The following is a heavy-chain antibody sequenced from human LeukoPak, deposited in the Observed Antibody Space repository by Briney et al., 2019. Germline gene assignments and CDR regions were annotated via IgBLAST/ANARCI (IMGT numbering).Heavy chain of an antibody. CDR1: GGTFSSYA. D-gene: IGHD6-13*01. V-gene: IGHV1-69*05. J-gene: IGHJ5*01. CDR3: ARGGVAAFNWFDS. Sequence: GASVKVSCKASGGTFSSYAISWVRQAPGQGLEWMGGIIPIFGTANYAQKFQGRVTITTDESTSTAYMELSSLRSEDTAVYYCARGGVAAFNWFDSWGQGTLVTVSS. CDR2: IIPIFGTA.